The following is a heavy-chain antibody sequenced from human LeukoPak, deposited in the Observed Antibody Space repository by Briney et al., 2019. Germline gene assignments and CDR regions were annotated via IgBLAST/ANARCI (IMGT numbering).Heavy chain of an antibody. J-gene: IGHJ4*02. CDR3: KRGGYSDTRGY. V-gene: IGHV4-39*01. CDR2: IYYTGST. CDR1: GGPISRSNYY. Sequence: SETLSLTCTVSGGPISRSNYYWGWIRQPPGKGLEWIGSIYYTGSTHYSSSLKSRVTISVDTSKNQFSLRLSSVTAADTAVYYCKRGGYSDTRGYWDQGTLVTVSS. D-gene: IGHD4-17*01.